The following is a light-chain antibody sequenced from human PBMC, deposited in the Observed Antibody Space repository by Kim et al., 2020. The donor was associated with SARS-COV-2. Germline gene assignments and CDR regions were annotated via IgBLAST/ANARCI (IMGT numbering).Light chain of an antibody. J-gene: IGKJ1*01. CDR1: QSVSSK. V-gene: IGKV3-15*01. CDR2: DAS. CDR3: QHYKDWWA. Sequence: SVSPGERATLSCRASQSVSSKLAWYQQKPGQAPRLLIYDASTRATGIPARFSGSGSGTEFTLTINGLQSEDFAIYYCQHYKDWWAFGQGTKVDIK.